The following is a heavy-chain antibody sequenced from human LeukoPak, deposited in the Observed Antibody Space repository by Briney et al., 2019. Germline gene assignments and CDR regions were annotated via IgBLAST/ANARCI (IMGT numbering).Heavy chain of an antibody. CDR1: GFTFSSYW. Sequence: GGSLRLSCAASGFTFSSYWMHWVRQAPGKGLEWVASISYDGSKEYYAESVKGRFTISRDNSKNRLYLQMNSLRAEDTAFYFCAKDVETIIPYYFDYWGQGTQVTVSS. CDR2: ISYDGSKE. V-gene: IGHV3-30*18. D-gene: IGHD3-10*01. CDR3: AKDVETIIPYYFDY. J-gene: IGHJ4*02.